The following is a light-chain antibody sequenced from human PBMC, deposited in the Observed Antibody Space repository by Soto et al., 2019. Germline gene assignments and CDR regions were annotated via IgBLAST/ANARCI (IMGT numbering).Light chain of an antibody. CDR2: QVS. Sequence: VLMTQSPLSLPVTLGQPASISCSSSQSLVHSDGNTYLSWFQQRPGQSPRRLIYQVSHRDSGVPDRFSGGGSGTDFTLKISRVEAEDVGAYYCMQGTHWPQTFGQGTKVDNK. J-gene: IGKJ1*01. V-gene: IGKV2-30*02. CDR3: MQGTHWPQT. CDR1: QSLVHSDGNTY.